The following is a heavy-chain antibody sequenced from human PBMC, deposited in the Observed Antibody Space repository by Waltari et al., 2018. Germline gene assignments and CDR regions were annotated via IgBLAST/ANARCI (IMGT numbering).Heavy chain of an antibody. J-gene: IGHJ6*02. Sequence: QVQLVQSGGGVVQPGTSLTLSCTASGFTFKRFSMFWVRQAPGRGLEWVSLISHDGANEHYADSVKGRFTISRDSSKGALYLQMNNLRTEDTAVYFCAKSRSLFYYYALDVWGQGTTVVVSS. CDR1: GFTFKRFS. CDR3: AKSRSLFYYYALDV. CDR2: ISHDGANE. V-gene: IGHV3-30*18. D-gene: IGHD2-2*01.